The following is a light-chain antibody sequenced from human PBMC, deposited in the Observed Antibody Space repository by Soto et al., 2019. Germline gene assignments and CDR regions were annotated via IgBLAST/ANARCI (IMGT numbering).Light chain of an antibody. Sequence: TQLRSGLSVSLGGRATLACRASQSARSTLASYQPRPGQAPRLLIYSVSSRDTDIPARFSGGGSGTEFTLTINSLQTEDFAAQFSQQYNVRPQTFGPGTKVDIK. CDR3: QQYNVRPQT. V-gene: IGKV3-15*01. J-gene: IGKJ1*01. CDR2: SVS. CDR1: QSARST.